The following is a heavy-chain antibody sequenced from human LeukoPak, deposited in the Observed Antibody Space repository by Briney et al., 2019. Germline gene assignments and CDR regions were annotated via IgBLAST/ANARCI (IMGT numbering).Heavy chain of an antibody. CDR2: VSHSGRP. CDR1: SYSIFNGYY. CDR3: ARSHTGESTLYMGV. D-gene: IGHD3-10*01. Sequence: PSETLSLTCTVSSYSIFNGYYWGWIRQPPGKGLEWIGSVSHSGRPYYNPSLKSRVTISVDTSKNQFSLKLNSVTAPDTAIYYCARSHTGESTLYMGVWGKGTTVIVSS. J-gene: IGHJ6*03. V-gene: IGHV4-38-2*02.